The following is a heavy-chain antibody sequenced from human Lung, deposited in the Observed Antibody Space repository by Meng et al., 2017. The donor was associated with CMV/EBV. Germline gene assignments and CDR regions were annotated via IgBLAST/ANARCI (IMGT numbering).Heavy chain of an antibody. J-gene: IGHJ5*02. V-gene: IGHV4-39*07. D-gene: IGHD2-2*02. CDR3: ARDLKSYCSSTSCYINWFDP. CDR1: GGSISSSSYY. Sequence: SXTXSLXCTVSGGSISSSSYYWGWIRQPPGKGLEWIGSIYYSGSTYYNPSLKSRVTISVDTSKNQFSLKLSSVTAADTAVYYCARDLKSYCSSTSCYINWFDPWRQGXLVTVSS. CDR2: IYYSGST.